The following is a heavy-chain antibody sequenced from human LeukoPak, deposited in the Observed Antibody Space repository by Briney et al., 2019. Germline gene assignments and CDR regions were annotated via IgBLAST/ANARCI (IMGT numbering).Heavy chain of an antibody. CDR3: ARDSYYDSSGYAVKNYYYGMDV. J-gene: IGHJ6*02. V-gene: IGHV3-21*01. CDR2: ISSSGSYI. Sequence: GGSLRLSCAASGFTFSSYSMNWVRQAPGKGLEWVSSISSSGSYIYYADSVKGRFTISRDNAKNSLYLQMNSLRAEDTAVYYCARDSYYDSSGYAVKNYYYGMDVWGQGTTVTVSS. D-gene: IGHD3-22*01. CDR1: GFTFSSYS.